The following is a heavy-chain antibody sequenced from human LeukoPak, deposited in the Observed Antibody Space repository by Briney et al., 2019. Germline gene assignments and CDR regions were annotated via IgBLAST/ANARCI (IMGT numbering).Heavy chain of an antibody. Sequence: PSETLSLTCAVSGGSISSGGYSWSWIRQPPGKGLEWIGYIYHSGSTYYNPSLKSRVTISVDTSKNQFSLKLSSVTAADTAVYYCAGAIQYCSGGSCYPTEHFQHWGQGTLVTVSS. CDR2: IYHSGST. J-gene: IGHJ1*01. D-gene: IGHD2-15*01. V-gene: IGHV4-30-2*01. CDR1: GGSISSGGYS. CDR3: AGAIQYCSGGSCYPTEHFQH.